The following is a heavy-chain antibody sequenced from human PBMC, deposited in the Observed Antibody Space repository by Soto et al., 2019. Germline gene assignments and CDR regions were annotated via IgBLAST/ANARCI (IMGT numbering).Heavy chain of an antibody. CDR2: IYHSGST. CDR1: GGSISSSNW. CDR3: ARDPDSMVATRWFDP. Sequence: PSDTLSLTCAVSGGSISSSNWWSWVRQPPGKGLEWIGEIYHSGSTNYNPPLKSRVTISVDKSKNQFSLKLSSVTAADTAVYYCARDPDSMVATRWFDPWGQGTLVTVSS. D-gene: IGHD5-12*01. J-gene: IGHJ5*02. V-gene: IGHV4-4*02.